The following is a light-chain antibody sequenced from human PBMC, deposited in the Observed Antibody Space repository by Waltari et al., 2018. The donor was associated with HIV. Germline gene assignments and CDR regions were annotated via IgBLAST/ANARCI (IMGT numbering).Light chain of an antibody. J-gene: IGKJ1*01. V-gene: IGKV4-1*01. CDR2: WAF. CDR3: QQYYSVPWT. CDR1: QSLLFNANNKNY. Sequence: DIVMTQSPDSLAVSLSERATIHCKSSQSLLFNANNKNYLAWYQQKPGQSPTLLFYWAFTREFGVPDRFTGSGSGTDFTLTITSLQSEDVALYYCQQYYSVPWTFGQGTKVEIK.